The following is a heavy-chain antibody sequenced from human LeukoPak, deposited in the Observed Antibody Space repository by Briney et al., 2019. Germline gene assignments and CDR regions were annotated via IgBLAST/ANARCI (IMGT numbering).Heavy chain of an antibody. CDR1: GGSISIYY. D-gene: IGHD3-10*01. CDR3: ARFNYYGSGSYLDAFDI. V-gene: IGHV4-34*01. CDR2: INHSGST. J-gene: IGHJ3*02. Sequence: SETLSLTCTVSGGSISIYYWSWIRQPPGKGMEWIGEINHSGSTNYNPSLKSRVTISVDTSKNQFYLKLSSVTAADTAVYYCARFNYYGSGSYLDAFDIWGQGTMVTVSS.